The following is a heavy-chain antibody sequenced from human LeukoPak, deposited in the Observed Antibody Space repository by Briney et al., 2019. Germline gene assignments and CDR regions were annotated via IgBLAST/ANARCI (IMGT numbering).Heavy chain of an antibody. J-gene: IGHJ4*02. CDR1: GFTFSSYA. D-gene: IGHD6-13*01. CDR3: AGSSSWYYFKY. Sequence: GGSLRLSCAASGFTFSSYAMSWVRQAPGKGLEWVSVISVGGGGTTYADSVRGRFTISRDNSKNTLYLQMNSLRAEDTAVYYCAGSSSWYYFKYWGQGTLVTVSS. V-gene: IGHV3-23*01. CDR2: ISVGGGGT.